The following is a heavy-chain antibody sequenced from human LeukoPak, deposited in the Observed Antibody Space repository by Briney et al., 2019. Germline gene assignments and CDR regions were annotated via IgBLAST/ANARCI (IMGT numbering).Heavy chain of an antibody. CDR1: GGSISSYY. J-gene: IGHJ5*02. CDR2: IYYSGST. Sequence: PSETLSLTCTVSGGSISSYYWSWIRQPPGKGLEWIGYIYYSGSTNHNPSLKSRVTISVDTSKNQFSLKLSSVTAADTAVYYCAREMNLGYCSGGSCYNWFDPWGQGTLVTVSS. V-gene: IGHV4-59*01. D-gene: IGHD2-15*01. CDR3: AREMNLGYCSGGSCYNWFDP.